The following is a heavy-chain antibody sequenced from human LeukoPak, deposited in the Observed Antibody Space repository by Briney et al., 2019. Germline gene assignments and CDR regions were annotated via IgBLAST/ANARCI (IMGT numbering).Heavy chain of an antibody. V-gene: IGHV3-11*01. J-gene: IGHJ5*02. CDR2: INIGGTNT. CDR3: ATDGAGFDT. CDR1: GFTFSDYY. Sequence: GSLHLSCAASGFTFSDYYMSWIRPAPGKGLEWLSYINIGGTNTHYADSVKGRFTISRDNAKKSLYLEMNNLRAEDTAVYYCATDGAGFDTWGQGGLVTVSS.